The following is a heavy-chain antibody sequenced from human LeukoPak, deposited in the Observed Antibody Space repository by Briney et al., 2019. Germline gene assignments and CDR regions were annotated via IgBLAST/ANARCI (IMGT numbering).Heavy chain of an antibody. V-gene: IGHV4-39*07. J-gene: IGHJ6*02. Sequence: PSETLSLTCTVSGGSISSSSYYWGWIRQPPGKGLEWIGSIYYSGSTYYNPSLKSRVTISVDTSKNQFSLKLSSVTAADTAVYYCARWVGMGPMDVWGQGTTVTVSS. CDR3: ARWVGMGPMDV. CDR1: GGSISSSSYY. D-gene: IGHD1-14*01. CDR2: IYYSGST.